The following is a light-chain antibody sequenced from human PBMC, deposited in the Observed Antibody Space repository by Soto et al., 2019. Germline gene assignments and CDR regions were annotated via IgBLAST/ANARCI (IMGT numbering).Light chain of an antibody. CDR3: QSYDSSLSGSL. V-gene: IGLV1-40*01. CDR1: SSNIGSGYD. CDR2: GNS. Sequence: QSVLTQPPSVSWAPGQRGTLSCTGSSSNIGSGYDVHWYQQLPGTAPKLLIYGNSDRPSGVPDRFSGSKSGTSASLAITGLQAEDEADYYCQSYDSSLSGSLFGGGTKLTVL. J-gene: IGLJ2*01.